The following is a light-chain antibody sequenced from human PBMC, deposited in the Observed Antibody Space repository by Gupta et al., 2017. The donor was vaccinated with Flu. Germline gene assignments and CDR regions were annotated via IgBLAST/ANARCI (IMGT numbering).Light chain of an antibody. Sequence: YVMTQSSSVSVAPGQTARITCAGNNIGSKSVNWYQQKPGQAPVLVVDDDSDRPSGIPERFSGSTSGNTATPMITRVEAGDEADYYCQVWDNSSDHSLVFGGGTKLAVL. V-gene: IGLV3-21*02. CDR2: DDS. CDR1: NIGSKS. CDR3: QVWDNSSDHSLV. J-gene: IGLJ3*02.